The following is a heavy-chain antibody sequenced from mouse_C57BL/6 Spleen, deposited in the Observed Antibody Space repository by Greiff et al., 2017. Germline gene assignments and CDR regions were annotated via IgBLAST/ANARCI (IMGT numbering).Heavy chain of an antibody. CDR2: ISNGGGST. J-gene: IGHJ2*01. Sequence: EVKLVESGGGLVQPGGSLKLSCAASGFTFSDYYMYWVRQTPEKRLEWVAYISNGGGSTYYPDTVKGRFTISRDNAKNTLYLQMSRLKSEDTAMYYCARSDSSGYPFDYWGQGTTLTVSS. CDR1: GFTFSDYY. D-gene: IGHD3-2*02. CDR3: ARSDSSGYPFDY. V-gene: IGHV5-12*01.